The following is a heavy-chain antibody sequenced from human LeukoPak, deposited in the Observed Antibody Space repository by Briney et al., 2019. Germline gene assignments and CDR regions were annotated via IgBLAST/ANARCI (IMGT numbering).Heavy chain of an antibody. J-gene: IGHJ5*02. CDR3: PSHDILTGYYH. CDR2: IYTSGST. D-gene: IGHD3-9*01. CDR1: GGSISSYY. Sequence: SETLSLTCTVSGGSISSYYWSWIRQPAGKGLEWIGRIYTSGSTNYNPSLKSRVTMSVDTSKNQFSLKLSSVTAADTAVYYCPSHDILTGYYHWGQGTLVTVSS. V-gene: IGHV4-4*07.